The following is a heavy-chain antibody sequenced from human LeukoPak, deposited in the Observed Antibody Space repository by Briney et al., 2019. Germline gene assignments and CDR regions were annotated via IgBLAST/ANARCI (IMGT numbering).Heavy chain of an antibody. J-gene: IGHJ4*02. CDR2: IRYDGSNK. CDR1: GFTFSSYG. CDR3: AKDSDILTGYYNPFDY. V-gene: IGHV3-30*02. Sequence: GGSLRLSCAASGFTFSSYGMHWVRQAPGKGLEWVAFIRYDGSNKYYVDSVKGRFTISRDNSKNTLYLQMNSLRAEDTAVYYCAKDSDILTGYYNPFDYWGQGTLVTVSS. D-gene: IGHD3-9*01.